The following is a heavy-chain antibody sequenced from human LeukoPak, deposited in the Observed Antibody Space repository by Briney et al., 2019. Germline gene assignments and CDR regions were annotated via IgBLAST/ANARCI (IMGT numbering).Heavy chain of an antibody. CDR1: GYSFTSYW. CDR3: ARSRSGFYYDEGFDY. V-gene: IGHV5-10-1*01. Sequence: GESLKISCKGSGYSFTSYWISWVRQMPGKGLEWMGRIDARDSYNNYSPSFQGHVTISADKSTSTAYLQWSSLQASDTAVYYCARSRSGFYYDEGFDYWGQGTLVTVSS. J-gene: IGHJ4*02. D-gene: IGHD3-22*01. CDR2: IDARDSYN.